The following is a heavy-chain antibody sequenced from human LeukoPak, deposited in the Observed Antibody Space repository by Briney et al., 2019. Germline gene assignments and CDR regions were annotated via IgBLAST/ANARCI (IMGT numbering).Heavy chain of an antibody. V-gene: IGHV3-11*04. CDR2: ISSSGSTI. Sequence: TGGSLRLSCAASGFTFSNYYMSWIRQTPGKGLEWVSYISSSGSTIYYADSVKGRFTISRDNAKNSLYLQMNSLRAEDTAVYYCAREVRGIAASVWGQGTLVTVSS. CDR1: GFTFSNYY. CDR3: AREVRGIAASV. D-gene: IGHD6-13*01. J-gene: IGHJ4*02.